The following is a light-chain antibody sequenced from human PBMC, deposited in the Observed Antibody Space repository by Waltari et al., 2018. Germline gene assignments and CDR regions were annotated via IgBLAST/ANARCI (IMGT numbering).Light chain of an antibody. V-gene: IGLV2-23*01. CDR1: SSDLGNYNL. J-gene: IGLJ3*02. CDR2: DDN. CDR3: CSYAGSYTWV. Sequence: QSALTQPASVSGSPGQSITISCTGTSSDLGNYNLVSWYQQYPGKAPKVMIYDDNRRPSGVSDRFSGSKSGNTASLTISGVQAEDEADYYCCSYAGSYTWVFGGGTKLTVL.